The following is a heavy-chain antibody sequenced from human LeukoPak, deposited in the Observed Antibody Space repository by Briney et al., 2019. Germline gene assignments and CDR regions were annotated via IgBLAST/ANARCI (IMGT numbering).Heavy chain of an antibody. J-gene: IGHJ4*02. V-gene: IGHV4-59*01. Sequence: PSETLSLTCTVSNGSINTYYWSWIRQPPGKGLEWIGYIYYSGSTNYIPSLKSRVTISVDTSKNQFSLKLSSVTAADTAVYYCARQLSIAVAGLDYWGQGTLVTVSS. CDR3: ARQLSIAVAGLDY. D-gene: IGHD6-19*01. CDR1: NGSINTYY. CDR2: IYYSGST.